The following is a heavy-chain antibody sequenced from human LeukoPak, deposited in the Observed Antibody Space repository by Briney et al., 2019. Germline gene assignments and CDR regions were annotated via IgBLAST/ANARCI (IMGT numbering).Heavy chain of an antibody. D-gene: IGHD3-22*01. CDR3: AKDRVDITMIVVVIPSFDY. V-gene: IGHV3-23*01. CDR1: GFPFSSYA. J-gene: IGHJ4*02. CDR2: ISSSSFGT. Sequence: QTEGTLRLSCAASGFPFSSYAMNWVRQAPGKGLEWVSSISSSSFGTYYADSVKGRFTISRDNSKNTLYLQMNSLRAEDTAVYYCAKDRVDITMIVVVIPSFDYWGQGTLVTVSS.